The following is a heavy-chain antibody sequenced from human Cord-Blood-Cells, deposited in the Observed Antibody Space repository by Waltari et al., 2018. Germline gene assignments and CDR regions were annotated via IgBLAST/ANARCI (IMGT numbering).Heavy chain of an antibody. D-gene: IGHD6-13*01. CDR1: GLTVRSNY. J-gene: IGHJ4*02. CDR3: ARDAAAGDY. Sequence: EVQLVEAGGGLIQPGGSLTLSCAASGLTVRSNYMSWVSQAPGKGLECVSVIYSDGSTYYADSVKVRFTISSRNSKNTLYLQINSLRAEDTAVYYCARDAAAGDYWGQGTLVTVSS. V-gene: IGHV3-53*01. CDR2: IYSDGST.